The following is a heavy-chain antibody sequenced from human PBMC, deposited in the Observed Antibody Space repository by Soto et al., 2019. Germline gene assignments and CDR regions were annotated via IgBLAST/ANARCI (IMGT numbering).Heavy chain of an antibody. CDR3: ARDSDTLLTGYYFDY. Sequence: ASVKVSCKASGYTFTSYGISWVRQAPGQGLEWMGWISAYNGNTNYAQKLQGRVTMTTDTSTSTAYMELRSLRSDDTAVYYCARDSDTLLTGYYFDYWGQGTLVTVSS. D-gene: IGHD3-9*01. V-gene: IGHV1-18*01. J-gene: IGHJ4*02. CDR2: ISAYNGNT. CDR1: GYTFTSYG.